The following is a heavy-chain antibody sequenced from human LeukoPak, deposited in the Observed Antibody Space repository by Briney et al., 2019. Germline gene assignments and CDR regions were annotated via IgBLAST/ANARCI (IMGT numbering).Heavy chain of an antibody. D-gene: IGHD1-26*01. CDR2: MHYSGTT. V-gene: IGHV4-61*08. CDR1: GGSISGGSISGYH. CDR3: ARDGKISPYYGMDV. Sequence: SETLSLTCSVSGGSISGGSISGYHWSWIRQPPGKGLELIAYMHYSGTTHYNPSLKSRVSISVDTSRKQISLELTSVTAADTAVYYCARDGKISPYYGMDVWGQGTTVTVSS. J-gene: IGHJ6*02.